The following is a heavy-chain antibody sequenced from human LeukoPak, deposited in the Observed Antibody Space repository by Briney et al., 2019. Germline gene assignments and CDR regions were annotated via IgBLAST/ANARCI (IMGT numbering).Heavy chain of an antibody. V-gene: IGHV4-39*01. CDR1: GGPFSSSNSY. CDR2: MYSSGRP. J-gene: IGHJ6*02. CDR3: ARHIGVTPSDNGMDV. D-gene: IGHD3-3*01. Sequence: PSETVSLTCGVSGGPFSSSNSYWGWVRQSPGRGLEWIGSMYSSGRPNHNPSLKSRVTMFIATSKNQFSLDLTSVTAADMAVYYCARHIGVTPSDNGMDVWGQGTTVTVSS.